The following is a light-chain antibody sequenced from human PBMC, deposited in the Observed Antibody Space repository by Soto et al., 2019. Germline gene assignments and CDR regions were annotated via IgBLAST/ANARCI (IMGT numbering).Light chain of an antibody. CDR1: QSVNSRS. V-gene: IGKV3-20*01. CDR3: QQYNSYSPLT. CDR2: DAS. J-gene: IGKJ4*01. Sequence: DIVLTQSPGTLSLYPGERATLSCGASQSVNSRSLAWYQQKPGQAPRLLIYDASSRATGIPDRFSASGSGTDFTLTISSLEPDDFATYYCQQYNSYSPLTFGGGTKVEIK.